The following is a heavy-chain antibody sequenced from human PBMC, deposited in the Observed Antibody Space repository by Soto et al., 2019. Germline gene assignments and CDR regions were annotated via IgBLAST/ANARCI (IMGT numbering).Heavy chain of an antibody. CDR3: ARDRRGYSYGYYYYYGTDV. J-gene: IGHJ6*02. CDR2: IYYSGST. D-gene: IGHD5-18*01. CDR1: GGSISSGGYY. Sequence: PSETLSLTCTVSGGSISSGGYYWSWIRQHPGKGLEWIGYIYYSGSTYYNPSLKSRVTISVDTSKNQFSLKLSSVTAADTAAYYCARDRRGYSYGYYYYYGTDVWGQGTTVTVSS. V-gene: IGHV4-31*03.